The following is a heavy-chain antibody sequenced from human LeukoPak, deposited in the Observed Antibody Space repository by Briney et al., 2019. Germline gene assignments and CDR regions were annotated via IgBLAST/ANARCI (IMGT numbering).Heavy chain of an antibody. Sequence: PGGSLRLSCAASGFTFSSYGMHWVRQAPGKGLEWVAVISYDGSNKYYADSVKSRFTISRDNSKNTLYLQMNSLRAEDTAVYYCWAVAGTFYYYGMDVWGQGTTVTVSS. CDR1: GFTFSSYG. V-gene: IGHV3-30*03. CDR3: WAVAGTFYYYGMDV. D-gene: IGHD6-19*01. J-gene: IGHJ6*02. CDR2: ISYDGSNK.